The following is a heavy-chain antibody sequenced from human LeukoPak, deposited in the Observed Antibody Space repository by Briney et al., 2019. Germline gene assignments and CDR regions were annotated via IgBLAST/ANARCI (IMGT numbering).Heavy chain of an antibody. CDR1: GFTFSNYW. Sequence: PGGSLRLSCAASGFTFSNYWMHWVRQAPGKGLVWVSRIKSDGSRTDYADSVKGRFTISRDNAKNTLYLQVNSLRAEDTAVYYCARELPFDYWGQGTLVTVSS. CDR3: ARELPFDY. V-gene: IGHV3-74*01. J-gene: IGHJ4*02. CDR2: IKSDGSRT. D-gene: IGHD2-15*01.